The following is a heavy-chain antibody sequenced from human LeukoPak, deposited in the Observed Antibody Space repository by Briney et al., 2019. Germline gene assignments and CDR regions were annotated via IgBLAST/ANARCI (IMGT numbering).Heavy chain of an antibody. CDR1: EFTFSNYG. J-gene: IGHJ3*02. CDR3: AKDSGVGMATTSSILDI. V-gene: IGHV3-30*02. CDR2: IRYDGSNK. Sequence: HPGGSLRLSCAASEFTFSNYGMHWVRQAPGKGLEWVAFIRYDGSNKYYADSVKGRFTISRDNSKNTLYLQMNSLSAEDTAVYYCAKDSGVGMATTSSILDIWGRGTMVTVSS. D-gene: IGHD5-24*01.